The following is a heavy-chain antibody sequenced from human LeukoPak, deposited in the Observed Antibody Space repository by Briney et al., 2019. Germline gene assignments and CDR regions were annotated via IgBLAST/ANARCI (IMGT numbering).Heavy chain of an antibody. D-gene: IGHD4-17*01. CDR2: INHSGST. J-gene: IGHJ4*02. CDR3: ARAGLNGDVDY. CDR1: GGSFSGYY. V-gene: IGHV4-34*01. Sequence: SETLSLTCAVYGGSFSGYYWSWIRQPPGKGLEWIGEINHSGSTNYNPSLKSRVTISVDTSKNQFSLKLSSVTAADTAVYYCARAGLNGDVDYWGQGTLVTVSS.